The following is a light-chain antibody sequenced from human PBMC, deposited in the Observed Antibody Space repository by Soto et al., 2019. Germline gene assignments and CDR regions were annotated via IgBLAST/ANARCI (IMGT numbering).Light chain of an antibody. CDR1: QDISNY. CDR3: QKYNSAIT. J-gene: IGKJ5*01. V-gene: IGKV1-27*01. CDR2: SAS. Sequence: DIQMTQSPSSLSASVGDRITITCPASQDISNYLAWYQQKPGKVPKLLIYSASTLQSGVPSRFSGSGSGTDFTLTISSLQPEDVATYFCQKYNSAITFCQGTRLEIK.